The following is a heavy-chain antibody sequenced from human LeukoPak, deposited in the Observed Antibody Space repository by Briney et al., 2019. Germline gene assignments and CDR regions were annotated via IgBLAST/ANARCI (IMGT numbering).Heavy chain of an antibody. CDR1: GGSISSYY. V-gene: IGHV4-59*08. Sequence: ETLSLTCTVSGGSISSYYWSWIRQPPGKGLEWIGYIYYSGSTNYNPSLKSRVTISVDTSKNQFSLKLSSVTAADTAVYYCARQRFEWSPVWFGASEYNWFDPWGQGTLVTVSS. CDR3: ARQRFEWSPVWFGASEYNWFDP. D-gene: IGHD3-10*01. J-gene: IGHJ5*02. CDR2: IYYSGST.